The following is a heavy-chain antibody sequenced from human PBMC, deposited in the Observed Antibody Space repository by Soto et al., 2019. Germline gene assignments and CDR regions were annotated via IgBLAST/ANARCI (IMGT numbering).Heavy chain of an antibody. CDR2: ISGRGGET. J-gene: IGHJ4*02. CDR1: GFTFSSSD. Sequence: PGGSLRLSCAASGFTFSSSDMSWVRQAPGKGLEWVSGISGRGGETSYANSVKGRFTISRDKSQNMLYLQMNSLRAEDTAVYYCAKSYSSGWWARAYFQYWGQGTQVTVSS. V-gene: IGHV3-23*01. CDR3: AKSYSSGWWARAYFQY. D-gene: IGHD6-19*01.